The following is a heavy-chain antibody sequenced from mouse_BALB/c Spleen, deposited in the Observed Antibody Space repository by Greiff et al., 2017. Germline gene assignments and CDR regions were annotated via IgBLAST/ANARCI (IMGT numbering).Heavy chain of an antibody. V-gene: IGHV1-7*01. CDR3: ARSPYGNYVAYFDV. Sequence: VQLQQSGAELAKRGASVKMSCKASGYTFTSYWMHWVKQRPGQGLEWIGYINPSTGYTEYNQKFKDKATLTADKSSSTAYMQLSSLTSEDSAVYYCARSPYGNYVAYFDVWGAGTTVTVSS. J-gene: IGHJ1*01. CDR2: INPSTGYT. D-gene: IGHD2-10*02. CDR1: GYTFTSYW.